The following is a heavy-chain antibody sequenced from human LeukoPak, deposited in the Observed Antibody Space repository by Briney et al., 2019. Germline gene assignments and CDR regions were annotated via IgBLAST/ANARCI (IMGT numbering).Heavy chain of an antibody. CDR1: GYTFTGYY. CDR2: INPNSGGT. J-gene: IGHJ4*02. D-gene: IGHD2-15*01. Sequence: GASVKVSCKASGYTFTGYYMHWVRQAPGQGLEWMGWINPNSGGTNYAQKFQGRVTMTRDTSISTAYMELSRLRSDDTAVYYCARDLGSVGCSGGSCSKVGYWGQGTLVTVSS. CDR3: ARDLGSVGCSGGSCSKVGY. V-gene: IGHV1-2*02.